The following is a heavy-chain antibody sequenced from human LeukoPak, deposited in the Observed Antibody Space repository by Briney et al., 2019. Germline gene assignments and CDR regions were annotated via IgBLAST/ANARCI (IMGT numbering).Heavy chain of an antibody. CDR3: ARPRYNWNYVFDY. Sequence: SVKVSCKASGGTFSSYAISWVRQAPGQGLEWMGGIIPIFGTANYAQKFQGRVTITADASTSTAYMELSSLRSEDTAVYYCARPRYNWNYVFDYWGQGTLVTVSS. CDR1: GGTFSSYA. CDR2: IIPIFGTA. D-gene: IGHD1-7*01. V-gene: IGHV1-69*13. J-gene: IGHJ4*02.